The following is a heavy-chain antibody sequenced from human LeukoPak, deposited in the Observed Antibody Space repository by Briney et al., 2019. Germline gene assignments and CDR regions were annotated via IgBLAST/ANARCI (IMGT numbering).Heavy chain of an antibody. CDR2: IRSSSSYI. CDR3: ARSSSGYGTRFDY. CDR1: GFTFSSYS. Sequence: GGSLRLSCAASGFTFSSYSMNWVRQAPGKGLEWVSSIRSSSSYIYYADSVKGRFTISRDNAKNSLYLQMNSLRAEDTAVYYCARSSSGYGTRFDYWGQGTLVTVSS. J-gene: IGHJ4*02. D-gene: IGHD5-12*01. V-gene: IGHV3-21*01.